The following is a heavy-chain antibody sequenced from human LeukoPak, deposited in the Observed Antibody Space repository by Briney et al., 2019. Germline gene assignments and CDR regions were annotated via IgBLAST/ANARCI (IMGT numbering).Heavy chain of an antibody. V-gene: IGHV4-39*07. CDR1: GDPLNDNLYY. J-gene: IGHJ4*02. Sequence: SETLSLTCNVSGDPLNDNLYYWGWIRQSPGKGLEWIGAFYSSGSTSSHTSLKSRVTISVDTSRTQLSLELDSVTDTDTAVYYCVRDGRYDSACFDSWGLGILVTVSS. CDR2: FYSSGST. CDR3: VRDGRYDSACFDS. D-gene: IGHD6-19*01.